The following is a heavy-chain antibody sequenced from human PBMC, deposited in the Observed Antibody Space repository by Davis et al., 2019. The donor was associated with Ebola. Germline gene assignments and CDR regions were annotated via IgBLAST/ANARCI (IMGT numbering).Heavy chain of an antibody. CDR1: GFTFSSYS. D-gene: IGHD6-13*01. CDR3: ARDSSWYKDYYYGMDV. V-gene: IGHV3-21*01. CDR2: ISSSSSYI. J-gene: IGHJ6*04. Sequence: GESLKISCAASGFTFSSYSMNWVRQAPGKGLEWVSSISSSSSYIYYADSVKGRFTISRDNAKNSLYLQMNSLRAEDTAVYYCARDSSWYKDYYYGMDVWGKGTTVTVSS.